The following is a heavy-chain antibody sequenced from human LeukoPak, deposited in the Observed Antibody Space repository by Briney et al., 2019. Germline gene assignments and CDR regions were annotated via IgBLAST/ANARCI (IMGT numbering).Heavy chain of an antibody. CDR2: IIPIFGTA. CDR1: GGTFSSYA. J-gene: IGHJ4*02. D-gene: IGHD1-26*01. Sequence: SVKVSCKASGGTFSSYAISWVRQAPGQGLEWMGGIIPIFGTANYAQKFQGRVTITADKSTSTAYMELSSLRSEDTAVYHCARTSRWELPTYYFDYWGQGTLVTVSS. V-gene: IGHV1-69*06. CDR3: ARTSRWELPTYYFDY.